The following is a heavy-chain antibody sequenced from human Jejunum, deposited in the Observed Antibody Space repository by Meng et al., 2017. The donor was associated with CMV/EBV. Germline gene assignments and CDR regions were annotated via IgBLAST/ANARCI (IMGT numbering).Heavy chain of an antibody. CDR3: AKDGGSYLDYYFDY. CDR2: INPNTGGT. Sequence: SEYTFTDYYMRWVRQAPGQGLGWMGWINPNTGGTNYAQKFQGRVTMTRDTSTNTAYMELTRLRSDDTALYYCAKDGGSYLDYYFDYWGQGTLVTVSS. D-gene: IGHD1-26*01. CDR1: EYTFTDYY. V-gene: IGHV1-2*02. J-gene: IGHJ4*02.